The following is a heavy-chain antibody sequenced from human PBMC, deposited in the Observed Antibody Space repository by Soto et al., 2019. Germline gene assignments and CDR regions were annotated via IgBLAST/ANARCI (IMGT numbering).Heavy chain of an antibody. CDR1: GFTFSSYA. CDR2: ISHDGTKK. J-gene: IGHJ4*02. D-gene: IGHD6-19*01. Sequence: LRLSCTTSGFTFSSYAMHWVRQAPGKGLEWVALISHDGTKKYSADSVKGRFTISRDDSKSTLYLQMNNLRAEDTAVYYCAKDYSSGWYDYCDFWGQGTLVTVSS. CDR3: AKDYSSGWYDYCDF. V-gene: IGHV3-30*18.